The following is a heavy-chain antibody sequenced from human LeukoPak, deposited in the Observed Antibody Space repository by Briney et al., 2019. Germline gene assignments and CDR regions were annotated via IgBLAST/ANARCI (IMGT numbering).Heavy chain of an antibody. CDR3: TRVQAGRSGLMDV. CDR2: IDPDGSTT. V-gene: IGHV3-74*01. D-gene: IGHD2-8*02. CDR1: GFTLSDYW. J-gene: IGHJ6*02. Sequence: PGRSLRLSCAASGFTLSDYWMHWVRQVPGEGLVWVSRIDPDGSTTNYADSVKGRFTTSRDNAKNTLYLQMNSLRAEDTALYYCTRVQAGRSGLMDVWGRGTTVTVSS.